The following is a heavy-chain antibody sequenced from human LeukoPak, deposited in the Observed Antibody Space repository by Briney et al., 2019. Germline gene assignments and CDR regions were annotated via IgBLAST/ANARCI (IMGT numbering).Heavy chain of an antibody. V-gene: IGHV4-61*01. CDR1: GGSVSSGNYY. Sequence: SETLSLTCTVSGGSVSSGNYYWSWIRQPPGKGLEWIGYIYYSGSTYYNPSLKSRVTISVDTSKNQFSLKLSSVTAADTAVYYCASRYSSSWYEGYLDYWGQGTLVTVSS. D-gene: IGHD6-13*01. CDR3: ASRYSSSWYEGYLDY. CDR2: IYYSGST. J-gene: IGHJ4*02.